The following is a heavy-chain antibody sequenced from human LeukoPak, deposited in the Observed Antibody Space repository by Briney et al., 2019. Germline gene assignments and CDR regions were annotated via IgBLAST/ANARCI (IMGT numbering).Heavy chain of an antibody. V-gene: IGHV3-30-3*01. CDR1: GFTFSSYA. J-gene: IGHJ3*02. CDR3: ASETLAVAGPGAFDI. CDR2: ISYDGSNK. D-gene: IGHD6-19*01. Sequence: GGSLRLSCATSGFTFSSYAMHWVRQAPGKGLEWVAVISYDGSNKYYADSVKGRSTISRDNSKNTLYLQMNSLRAEDTAVYYCASETLAVAGPGAFDIWGQGTMVTVSS.